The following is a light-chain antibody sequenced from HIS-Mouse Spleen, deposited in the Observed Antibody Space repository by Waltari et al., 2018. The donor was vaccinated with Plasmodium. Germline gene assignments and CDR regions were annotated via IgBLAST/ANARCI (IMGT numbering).Light chain of an antibody. CDR1: SAINVTRYN. J-gene: IGLJ3*02. CDR3: MIWPSNASGV. CDR2: YYSDSDK. V-gene: IGLV5-37*01. Sequence: QPVLTQPPSSSASPGESARLTCTLPSAINVTRYNIYCYQPTPGSPPRYLLYYYSDSDKGQGSGVPSRFSGSKDASANTGILLISGLQSEDEADYYCMIWPSNASGVFGGGTKLTVL.